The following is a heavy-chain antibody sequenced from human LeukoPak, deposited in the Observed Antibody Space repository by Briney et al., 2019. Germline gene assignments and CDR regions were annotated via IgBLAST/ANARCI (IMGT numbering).Heavy chain of an antibody. CDR2: NYNSGTT. J-gene: IGHJ4*02. V-gene: IGHV4-59*01. CDR3: ARERASAGPHFDH. D-gene: IGHD6-13*01. CDR1: GGSISTYY. Sequence: SETLSLTCDVSGGSISTYYWSWIRQPPGKGLEWIGYNYNSGTTNYNPSLRSRVTVSVDRSKNQFSLSLTSVTAADTAVYYCARERASAGPHFDHWGRGILVTVSS.